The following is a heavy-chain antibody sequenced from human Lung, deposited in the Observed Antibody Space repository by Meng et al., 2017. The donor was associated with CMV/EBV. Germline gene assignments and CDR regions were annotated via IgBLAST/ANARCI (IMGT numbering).Heavy chain of an antibody. CDR1: SVSSGSYY. J-gene: IGHJ3*02. CDR3: AREVGIVRLTAADAFDI. Sequence: SVSSGSYYWSWIRQPQGKGLEWIGYIYKSGSTNYNTSLKSRVTISVDTSKNQFSLRISSVTAADTAVYYCAREVGIVRLTAADAFDIWGQGTLVTVSS. CDR2: IYKSGST. V-gene: IGHV4-61*01. D-gene: IGHD3-16*02.